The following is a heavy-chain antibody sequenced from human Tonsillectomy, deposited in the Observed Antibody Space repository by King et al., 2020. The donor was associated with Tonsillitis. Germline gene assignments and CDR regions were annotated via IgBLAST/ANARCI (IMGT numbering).Heavy chain of an antibody. D-gene: IGHD3-10*01. J-gene: IGHJ4*02. Sequence: LQLQESGPGLVKPSETLSLTCTVSGGSISSYYWSWIRQPPGKGLEWIGYIYYSGSTNYNPSLKSRVTISVDTSKNQFSLKLSSVTAADTAVYYCARDSIRGPFDYWGQGTLVTVSS. CDR1: GGSISSYY. CDR3: ARDSIRGPFDY. CDR2: IYYSGST. V-gene: IGHV4-59*01.